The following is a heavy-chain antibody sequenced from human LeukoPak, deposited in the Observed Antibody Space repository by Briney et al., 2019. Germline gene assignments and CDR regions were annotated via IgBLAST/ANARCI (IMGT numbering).Heavy chain of an antibody. J-gene: IGHJ4*02. Sequence: SETLSLTCTVSGGSISSYYWSWIRQPPGKGLEWIGYIYTSGSTNYNPSLKSRVTISVDTSKNQFSLKLSSVTAADTAVYYCARHGRGVANHNFDYWGQGTLVTVSS. V-gene: IGHV4-4*09. CDR3: ARHGRGVANHNFDY. CDR2: IYTSGST. CDR1: GGSISSYY. D-gene: IGHD5-12*01.